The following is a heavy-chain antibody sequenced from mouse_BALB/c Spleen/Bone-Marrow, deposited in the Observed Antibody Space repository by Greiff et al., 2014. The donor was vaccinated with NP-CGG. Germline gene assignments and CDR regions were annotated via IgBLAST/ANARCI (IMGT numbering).Heavy chain of an antibody. CDR2: MSSGSSTI. V-gene: IGHV5-17*02. Sequence: VQLKGAGGGLVQPGGSRKLSCAASGFTFSSFGMHWVRQAPEKGVGGVAYMSSGSSTIYYADTVMGRFTISRDNPKNTLFLQMTSLRSEDTAMYYCARSGSSSGYFDYWGQGTTLTVSS. CDR3: ARSGSSSGYFDY. D-gene: IGHD1-1*01. CDR1: GFTFSSFG. J-gene: IGHJ2*01.